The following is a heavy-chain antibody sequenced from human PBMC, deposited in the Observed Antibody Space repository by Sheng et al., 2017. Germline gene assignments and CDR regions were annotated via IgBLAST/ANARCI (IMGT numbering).Heavy chain of an antibody. D-gene: IGHD3-3*01. J-gene: IGHJ2*01. CDR1: GFTFDDYG. Sequence: AASGFTFDDYGMSWVRQAPGKGLEWVSGINWNGGSTGYADSVKGRFTISRDNAKNSLYLQMNSLRAEDTALYYCARDTGGTVTIFGRYWYFDLWGRGTLVTVSS. V-gene: IGHV3-20*04. CDR2: INWNGGST. CDR3: ARDTGGTVTIFGRYWYFDL.